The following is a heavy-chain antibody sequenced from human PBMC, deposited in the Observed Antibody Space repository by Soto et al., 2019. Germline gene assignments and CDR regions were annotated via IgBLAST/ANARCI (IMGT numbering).Heavy chain of an antibody. CDR2: ITTRGART. V-gene: IGHV3-23*01. CDR3: ARYRSDGSASFDS. J-gene: IGHJ4*02. D-gene: IGHD2-15*01. CDR1: GFTCNSYA. Sequence: GSLLLACSASGFTCNSYAMTGVRQTPGKGLEWVSFITTRGARTYYADPVRGRFTISTDSSRNTLYLQMNSLRPDDKAVYFCARYRSDGSASFDSWGQGTPVTVSS.